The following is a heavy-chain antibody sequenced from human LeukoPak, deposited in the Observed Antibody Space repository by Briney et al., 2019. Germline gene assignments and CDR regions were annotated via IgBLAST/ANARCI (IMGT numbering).Heavy chain of an antibody. V-gene: IGHV1-69*02. CDR3: ARQVVPACFDP. Sequence: SVKVSCKASGGTLSSYTISWVRQAPGQGLEWMGRIIPILGIANYAQKFQGRVTITADKSTSTAYMELSSLRSEDTAVYYCARQVVPACFDPWGQGTLVTVSS. CDR1: GGTLSSYT. J-gene: IGHJ5*02. D-gene: IGHD2-2*01. CDR2: IIPILGIA.